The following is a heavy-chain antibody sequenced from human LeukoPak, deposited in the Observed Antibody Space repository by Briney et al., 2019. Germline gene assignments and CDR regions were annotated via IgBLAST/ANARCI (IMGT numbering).Heavy chain of an antibody. CDR3: ARSQWLMYDVFDI. CDR1: GFTFSSYS. D-gene: IGHD3-22*01. V-gene: IGHV3-7*02. CDR2: IKQDGSEK. J-gene: IGHJ3*02. Sequence: GGSLRLSCAASGFTFSSYSMGWVRQAPGKGLEWVANIKQDGSEKYYADSVKGRFTISRDNAKNSLYLQMNSLTVEVTAVYYCARSQWLMYDVFDIWGQGTMATVSS.